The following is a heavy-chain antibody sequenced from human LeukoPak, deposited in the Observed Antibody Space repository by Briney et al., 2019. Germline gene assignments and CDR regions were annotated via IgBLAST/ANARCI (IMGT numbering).Heavy chain of an antibody. V-gene: IGHV1-18*01. D-gene: IGHD1-26*01. CDR2: INAYNGNT. J-gene: IGHJ4*02. Sequence: GASVKVSGKTSGYTFTYYVISWVRQAPGQGLEWMGWINAYNGNTIDAQKFQGRVTMTTDTSTSTAYMELRSLRSDDTAVYYCARGEKPYDYWGQGTLVSVSS. CDR1: GYTFTYYV. CDR3: ARGEKPYDY.